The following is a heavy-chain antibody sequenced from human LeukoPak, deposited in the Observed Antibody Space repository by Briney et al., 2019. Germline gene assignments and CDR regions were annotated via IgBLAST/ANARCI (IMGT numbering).Heavy chain of an antibody. CDR1: GFTFSDCS. J-gene: IGHJ6*02. CDR3: ARDSVATSPHYYYYGMDV. Sequence: GGSLRLSCVASGFTFSDCSVTWVRQAPGKGLEWVSSISSSGTYTYYADSVKGRFTISRDNAKNSLYLQMNSLRAEDTAVYYCARDSVATSPHYYYYGMDVWGQGTTVTVSS. V-gene: IGHV3-21*01. D-gene: IGHD5-12*01. CDR2: ISSSGTYT.